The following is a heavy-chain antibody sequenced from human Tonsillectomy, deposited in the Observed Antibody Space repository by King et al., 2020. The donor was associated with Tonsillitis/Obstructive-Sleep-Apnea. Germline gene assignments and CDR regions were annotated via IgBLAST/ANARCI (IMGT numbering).Heavy chain of an antibody. CDR3: ARHEDASGRNYMDV. D-gene: IGHD3-10*01. V-gene: IGHV5-51*01. CDR1: GYSFTTYW. CDR2: IYPGDSDT. Sequence: VQLVESGAEVKKPGESLRISCTGFGYSFTTYWIGWVRQMPGKGLEWMGIIYPGDSDTRYSPSFQGQVTISADKSTSTAYLQWSSLKASDTAMYYCARHEDASGRNYMDVWGKGTTVTVSS. J-gene: IGHJ6*03.